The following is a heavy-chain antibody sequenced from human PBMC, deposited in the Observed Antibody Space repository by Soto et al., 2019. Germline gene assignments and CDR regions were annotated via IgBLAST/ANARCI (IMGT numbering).Heavy chain of an antibody. CDR2: ISYDGSNK. Sequence: QVQLVESGGGVVQPGRSLRLSCAAYGFSFSSYAMHWLRQAPGKGLEWVAVISYDGSNKYYADSVKGRFTISRDNSKNTLYLQMNSLRAEDTAVYYCARVSSSSSGGGKDYYYYGMDVWGQGTTVTVSS. CDR1: GFSFSSYA. CDR3: ARVSSSSSGGGKDYYYYGMDV. D-gene: IGHD6-6*01. J-gene: IGHJ6*02. V-gene: IGHV3-30-3*01.